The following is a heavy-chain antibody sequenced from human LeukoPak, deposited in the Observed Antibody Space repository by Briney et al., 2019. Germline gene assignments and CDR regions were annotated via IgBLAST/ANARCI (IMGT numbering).Heavy chain of an antibody. CDR2: IYTTGTT. V-gene: IGHV4-4*07. CDR1: DDSLSSYY. D-gene: IGHD3-10*01. CDR3: ARSRPLYASGNFYNVDALDI. Sequence: SETLSLTCTVSDDSLSSYYCHWIRRPTGKGLEWIGRIYTTGTTNYNPSLNSRVNLSVDTSKNQFSLKLTSVTAADTAVYYCARSRPLYASGNFYNVDALDIWGQGTVVTVSS. J-gene: IGHJ3*02.